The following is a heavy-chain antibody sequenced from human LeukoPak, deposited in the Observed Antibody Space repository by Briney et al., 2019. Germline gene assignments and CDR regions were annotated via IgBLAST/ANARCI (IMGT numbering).Heavy chain of an antibody. J-gene: IGHJ6*02. D-gene: IGHD4-11*01. Sequence: SETLSLTCAVYGGSFSGYYWSWIRQPPGKGLEWIGEINHSGSTNYNPSLKSRVTISVDTSKNRFSLKLSSVTAADTAVYYCARDPTVTRPYYYGMDVWGQGTTVTVSS. CDR3: ARDPTVTRPYYYGMDV. V-gene: IGHV4-34*01. CDR2: INHSGST. CDR1: GGSFSGYY.